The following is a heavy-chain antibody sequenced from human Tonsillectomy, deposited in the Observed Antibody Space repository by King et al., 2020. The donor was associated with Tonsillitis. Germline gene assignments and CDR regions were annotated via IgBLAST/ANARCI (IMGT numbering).Heavy chain of an antibody. CDR3: ARGEGFDFDY. D-gene: IGHD3-16*01. Sequence: QLVQSGAEVKKPGESLKISCKVSGYNFTTYWIGWVRQMPGKGLEWMGIIYPDDSDARYSPSFQGQVSMSADKSIPTAYLQWSSLKASDTAIFYCARGEGFDFDYWGQGTLVTVSS. V-gene: IGHV5-51*01. CDR2: IYPDDSDA. J-gene: IGHJ4*02. CDR1: GYNFTTYW.